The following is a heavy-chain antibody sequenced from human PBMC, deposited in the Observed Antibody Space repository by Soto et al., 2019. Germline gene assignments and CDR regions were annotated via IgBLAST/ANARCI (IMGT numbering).Heavy chain of an antibody. V-gene: IGHV1-18*01. CDR3: ARDSKVVAATFGMDV. Sequence: ASVKVSCKASGYAFTSYGISWVRQAPGQGLEWMGWISAYNGNTNYAQKLQGRVTMTTDTSTSTAYMELRSLRSDDTAVYYCARDSKVVAATFGMDVWGQGTTVTVSS. CDR1: GYAFTSYG. D-gene: IGHD2-15*01. CDR2: ISAYNGNT. J-gene: IGHJ6*02.